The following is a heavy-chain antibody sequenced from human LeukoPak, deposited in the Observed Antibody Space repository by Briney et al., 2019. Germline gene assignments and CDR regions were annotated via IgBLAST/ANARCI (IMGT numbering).Heavy chain of an antibody. CDR2: ISSSSSYI. D-gene: IGHD1-26*01. J-gene: IGHJ5*02. CDR3: ARDGEVGVGRWFDP. Sequence: PGGSLRLSCAASGFTFSSYSMNWVRQAPGKGLEWVGSISSSSSYIYYPDSVKGRFTISRDNAKNSLSLQMNSLRAEDTAVYYCARDGEVGVGRWFDPWGQGTLVTVSS. V-gene: IGHV3-21*01. CDR1: GFTFSSYS.